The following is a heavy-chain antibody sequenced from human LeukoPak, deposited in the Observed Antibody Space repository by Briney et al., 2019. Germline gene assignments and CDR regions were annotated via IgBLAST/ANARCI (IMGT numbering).Heavy chain of an antibody. CDR1: GFTFSSYA. CDR2: ISGSGGST. J-gene: IGHJ4*02. CDR3: ARGDYFASGSYSDS. Sequence: GGSLRLSCAASGFTFSSYAMSWVRQAPGKGLEWVSGISGSGGSTYYADSVKGRFTISRDNSKNTLHLQMNSLRAEDTAVYYCARGDYFASGSYSDSWGQGILVTVSS. V-gene: IGHV3-23*01. D-gene: IGHD3-10*01.